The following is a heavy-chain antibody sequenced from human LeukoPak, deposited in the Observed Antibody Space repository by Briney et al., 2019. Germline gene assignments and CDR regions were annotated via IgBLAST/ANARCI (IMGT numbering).Heavy chain of an antibody. CDR3: ASLDCSGGSCHTPYYYYYYMDV. J-gene: IGHJ6*03. CDR1: GGTFSSYA. V-gene: IGHV1-69*06. Sequence: ASVKVSCKASGGTFSSYAISWVRQAPGQGLEWMGGIIPIFGTANYAQKFQGRVTITADKSTSTAYMELSSLRPEDTAVYYCASLDCSGGSCHTPYYYYYYMDVWGKGTTVTVSS. D-gene: IGHD2-15*01. CDR2: IIPIFGTA.